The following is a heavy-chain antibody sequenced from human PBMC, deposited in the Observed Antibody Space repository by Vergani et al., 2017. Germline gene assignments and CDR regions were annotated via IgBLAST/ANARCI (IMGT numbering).Heavy chain of an antibody. CDR2: IIPIFGTA. D-gene: IGHD1-1*01. CDR1: GGTFSSYA. CDR3: ARGPALEPFDY. J-gene: IGHJ4*02. V-gene: IGHV1-69*01. Sequence: QVQLVQSGAEVKKPGSSVKVSCKASGGTFSSYAISWVRQAPGQGLEWMGGIIPIFGTANYAQKFKGRVTITADESPRTAYMELSSLSSEDTAVYYCARGPALEPFDYWGQGTLVTVSS.